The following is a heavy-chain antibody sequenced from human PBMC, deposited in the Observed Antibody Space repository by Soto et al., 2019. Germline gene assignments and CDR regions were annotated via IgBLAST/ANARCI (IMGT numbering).Heavy chain of an antibody. CDR3: ARMMAASGTAFDY. D-gene: IGHD6-13*01. Sequence: XESLKISFQASGYSCISSWIGWVRQIPGKGLEWMGIIYPGDSDTRYSPSFQGQVTISADKSTSTAYLQWSSLKASDTATYYCARMMAASGTAFDYWGQGALVTVSS. CDR1: GYSCISSW. CDR2: IYPGDSDT. J-gene: IGHJ4*02. V-gene: IGHV5-51*01.